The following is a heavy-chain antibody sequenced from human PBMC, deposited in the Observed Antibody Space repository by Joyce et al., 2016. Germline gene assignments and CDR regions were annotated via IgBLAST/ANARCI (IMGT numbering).Heavy chain of an antibody. CDR2: ISHDGCDK. CDR1: GFTFSSHG. CDR3: AKGPRYAYGSSSGFDS. J-gene: IGHJ4*02. V-gene: IGHV3-30*18. D-gene: IGHD3-16*01. Sequence: QVQLVESGGGVVQPGRSLRLSCVASGFTFSSHGMHWARQAPGKGPEWVEFISHDGCDKYYADSVKGRLTVSRDNSRKTVFLQMSSLRVEDTAVYYCAKGPRYAYGSSSGFDSWGQGTLVAVSS.